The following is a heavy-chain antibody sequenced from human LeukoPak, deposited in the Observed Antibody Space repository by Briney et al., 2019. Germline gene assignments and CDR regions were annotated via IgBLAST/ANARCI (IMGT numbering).Heavy chain of an antibody. J-gene: IGHJ5*02. CDR2: IYPGDSDT. CDR1: GYSFTSYW. D-gene: IGHD6-13*01. V-gene: IGHV5-51*01. CDR3: AITGGGYSSTSYNWFDP. Sequence: GESLKISCKGSGYSFTSYWIGWVRQMPGKGLEWMGIIYPGDSDTRCSPSFQGQVTISADKSISTVYLQWSSLKASDTAMYYCAITGGGYSSTSYNWFDPWGQGTLVIVSS.